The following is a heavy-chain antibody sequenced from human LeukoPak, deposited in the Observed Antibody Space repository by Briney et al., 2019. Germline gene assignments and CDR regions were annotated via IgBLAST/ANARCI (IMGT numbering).Heavy chain of an antibody. CDR3: ARADVVVPAAISDY. J-gene: IGHJ4*02. CDR1: GYTFTGYY. CDR2: INPNSGGT. D-gene: IGHD2-2*02. Sequence: ASVKVSCKASGYTFTGYYMRWVRQAPGQGVEWMGWINPNSGGTNYAQKFQGRVTMTRDTSISTAYMELSRLRSDDTAVYYCARADVVVPAAISDYWGQGTLVTVSS. V-gene: IGHV1-2*02.